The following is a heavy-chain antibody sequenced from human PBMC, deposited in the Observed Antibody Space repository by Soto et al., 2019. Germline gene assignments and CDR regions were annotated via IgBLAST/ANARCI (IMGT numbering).Heavy chain of an antibody. V-gene: IGHV3-33*01. J-gene: IGHJ4*02. Sequence: QVQLVESGGGVVQPGRSLRLSCAASGFTFSSYGMHWVRQAPGKGLEWVAVIWDDGSNKYYADSVKGRFTISRDNSKNTLYLQMNSLRAEDTAVYYCARDSGGYDYPLNFDYWGQGTLVTVSS. CDR2: IWDDGSNK. CDR3: ARDSGGYDYPLNFDY. CDR1: GFTFSSYG. D-gene: IGHD5-12*01.